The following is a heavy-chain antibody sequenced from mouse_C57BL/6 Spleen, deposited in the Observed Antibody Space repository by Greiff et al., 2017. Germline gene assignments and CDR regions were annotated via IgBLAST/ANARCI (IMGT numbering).Heavy chain of an antibody. J-gene: IGHJ2*01. V-gene: IGHV5-9-1*02. D-gene: IGHD2-2*01. CDR3: TREGRRAMVTTGFDY. CDR2: ISSGGDYI. CDR1: GFTFSSYA. Sequence: EVKVVESGEGLVKPGGSLKLSCAASGFTFSSYAMSWVRQTPEKRLEWVAYISSGGDYIYYADTVKGRFTISRDNARNTLYLQMSSLKSEDTAMYYCTREGRRAMVTTGFDYWGQGTTLTVSS.